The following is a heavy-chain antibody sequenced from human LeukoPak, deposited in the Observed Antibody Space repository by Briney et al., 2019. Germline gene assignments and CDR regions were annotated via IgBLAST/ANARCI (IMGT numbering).Heavy chain of an antibody. CDR2: ISSSGSTT. J-gene: IGHJ3*02. CDR1: GFTFSDYY. Sequence: GGSLRLSCAASGFTFSDYYMSWIRQASGKGLEWVSYISSSGSTTYYADSVKGRFTISRDNAKNSLYLQMNSLRAEDTAVYYCARENAIRALGAFDIWGQGTMVTVSS. CDR3: ARENAIRALGAFDI. V-gene: IGHV3-11*01. D-gene: IGHD2-8*01.